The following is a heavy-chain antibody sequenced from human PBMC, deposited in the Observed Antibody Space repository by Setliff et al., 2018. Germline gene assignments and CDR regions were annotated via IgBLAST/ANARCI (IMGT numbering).Heavy chain of an antibody. CDR2: ISHEGSTK. J-gene: IGHJ4*02. Sequence: LRLSCAASGFALSGYGMHWVRQAPGKGLEWVAIISHEGSTKYYADSVKGRFTISRDNSKNTLYLQMNSLRPEDTALYYCAKVRALTYCRGDSCYCFDYWGQGTLVTVSS. CDR3: AKVRALTYCRGDSCYCFDY. V-gene: IGHV3-30*18. D-gene: IGHD2-15*01. CDR1: GFALSGYG.